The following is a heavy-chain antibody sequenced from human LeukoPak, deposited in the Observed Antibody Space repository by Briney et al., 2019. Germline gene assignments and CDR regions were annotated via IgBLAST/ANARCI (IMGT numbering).Heavy chain of an antibody. V-gene: IGHV3-9*01. D-gene: IGHD6-19*01. CDR2: ISWNSGSI. CDR1: GFTFDDYA. Sequence: PGRSLRLSSAASGFTFDDYAMHWVRQAPGKGLEWVSGISWNSGSIGYADSVKGRFTISRDNAKNSLYLQMNSLRAEDTALYYCAKAGYSSEGVDYWGQGTLVTVSS. CDR3: AKAGYSSEGVDY. J-gene: IGHJ4*02.